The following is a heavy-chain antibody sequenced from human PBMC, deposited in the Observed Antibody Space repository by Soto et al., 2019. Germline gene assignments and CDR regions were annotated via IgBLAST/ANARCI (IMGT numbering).Heavy chain of an antibody. V-gene: IGHV4-34*01. D-gene: IGHD1-26*01. CDR3: ARASGSYYFVDY. CDR2: NNNSGST. Sequence: QVQLQQWGAGLLKPSETLSLTCAVYGGSFSGYYWSWIRQPPGTGLEWIGENNNSGSTNYNPSLKSRVTISVDTSKNQFSLKLSSVTAADTAVYYCARASGSYYFVDYWGQGTLVTVSS. J-gene: IGHJ4*02. CDR1: GGSFSGYY.